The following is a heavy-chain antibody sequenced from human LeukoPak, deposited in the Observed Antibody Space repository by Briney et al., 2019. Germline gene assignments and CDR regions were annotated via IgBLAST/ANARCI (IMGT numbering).Heavy chain of an antibody. CDR2: IAYEVTIR. J-gene: IGHJ4*02. V-gene: IGHV3-30*01. CDR3: ATYYYDSGTDY. Sequence: PGGSLRLSCAASGFLFSSSAIHWVRQAPGKGLEWVAGIAYEVTIRNYADSVRGRFIISRDNSKNTLYLQMNSLRAEDTAVYYCATYYYDSGTDYWGQGTLVTVSS. CDR1: GFLFSSSA. D-gene: IGHD3-22*01.